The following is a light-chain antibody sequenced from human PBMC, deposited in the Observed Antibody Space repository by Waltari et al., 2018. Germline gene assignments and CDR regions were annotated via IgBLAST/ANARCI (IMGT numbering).Light chain of an antibody. J-gene: IGKJ4*01. CDR3: QQGYSYPLT. V-gene: IGKV1-6*01. CDR1: QGIGNN. Sequence: IQMTHSPSSMSASVGYTVTITCQASQGIGNNLNWYQQKPGKAPRLLIYRASNLQSGIPSRFSGSGSGTDFTLTISSLQPEDFATYYCQQGYSYPLTFGGGTKVDIK. CDR2: RAS.